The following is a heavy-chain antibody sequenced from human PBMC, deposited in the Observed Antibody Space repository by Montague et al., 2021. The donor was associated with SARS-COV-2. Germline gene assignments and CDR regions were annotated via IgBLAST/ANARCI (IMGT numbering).Heavy chain of an antibody. V-gene: IGHV4-31*02. D-gene: IGHD3-3*01. J-gene: IGHJ4*02. CDR1: GLTFSSYS. CDR3: ARALRRVVIKHFDY. Sequence: LRLSCAASGLTFSSYSMNWVRQAPGKGLEWIGYIYYSGSTYYNPSLKSRVTISVDTSKNQFSLKLSSVTAADTAVYYCARALRRVVIKHFDYWGQGTLVTVSS. CDR2: IYYSGST.